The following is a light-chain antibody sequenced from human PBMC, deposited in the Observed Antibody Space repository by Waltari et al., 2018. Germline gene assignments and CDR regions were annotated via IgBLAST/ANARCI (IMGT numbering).Light chain of an antibody. CDR2: DAS. V-gene: IGKV3-11*01. CDR1: QSVGRD. Sequence: VLTQSPASLPLSPGARATLSCRASQSVGRDLAWYQQKPGQSPRLVIYDASYRVTGIPARFSGSGSGTDFTLTISSLEPEDFAVYFCQHRNIWPRGLTFGQGTRLEIK. J-gene: IGKJ5*01. CDR3: QHRNIWPRGLT.